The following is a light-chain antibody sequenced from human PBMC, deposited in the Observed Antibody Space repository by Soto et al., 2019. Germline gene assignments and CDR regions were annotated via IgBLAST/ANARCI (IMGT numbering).Light chain of an antibody. Sequence: EVVMTQSPGTLSLSPGERATLSCRASQTVSGTYLAWYQQKPGQAPRLLIYVASSRATGVPDRFSGSESGTDFTLTISRLEPADFAVYYCQQYGSSPYTFGQGTKLEIK. CDR2: VAS. J-gene: IGKJ2*01. V-gene: IGKV3-20*01. CDR1: QTVSGTY. CDR3: QQYGSSPYT.